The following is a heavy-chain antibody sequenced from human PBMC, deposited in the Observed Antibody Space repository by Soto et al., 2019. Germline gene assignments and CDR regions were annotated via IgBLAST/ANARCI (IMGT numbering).Heavy chain of an antibody. V-gene: IGHV3-30-3*01. J-gene: IGHJ4*02. Sequence: GGSLRLSCAASGFTFSSYAMHWVRQAPGKGLEWVAVISYDGSNKYYADSVKGRFTISRDNSKNTLYLQMNSLRAEDTAVYYCARPRGAIFGVVPIDYWGQGT. CDR1: GFTFSSYA. CDR3: ARPRGAIFGVVPIDY. CDR2: ISYDGSNK. D-gene: IGHD3-3*01.